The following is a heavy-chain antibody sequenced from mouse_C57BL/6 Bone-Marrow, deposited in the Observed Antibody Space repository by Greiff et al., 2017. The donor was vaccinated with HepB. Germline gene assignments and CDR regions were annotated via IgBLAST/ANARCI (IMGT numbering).Heavy chain of an antibody. CDR1: GFTFSSYA. Sequence: EVQLVESGGGLVKPGGSLKLSCAASGFTFSSYAMSWVRQTPEKRLEWVATISDGGSYTYYPDNVKGRFTISRDNAKNNLYLQMSHLKSEDTAMYYCARGGFPAWFAYWGQGTLVTVSA. V-gene: IGHV5-4*01. CDR3: ARGGFPAWFAY. CDR2: ISDGGSYT. J-gene: IGHJ3*01.